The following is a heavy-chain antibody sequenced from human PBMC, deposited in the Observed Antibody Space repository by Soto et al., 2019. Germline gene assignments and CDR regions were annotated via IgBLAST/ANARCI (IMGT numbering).Heavy chain of an antibody. D-gene: IGHD5-12*01. Sequence: SGPTLVNPTQTLTLTCTFSGFSLSTSGVGVGWIRQPPGKALEWLALIYWNDDKRYSPSLKSRLTITKDTSKNQVVLTMTNMDPVDTATYYCAHRRMEYTGYSSNLPYNWFDPWGQGTLVTVSS. CDR1: GFSLSTSGVG. CDR3: AHRRMEYTGYSSNLPYNWFDP. V-gene: IGHV2-5*01. CDR2: IYWNDDK. J-gene: IGHJ5*02.